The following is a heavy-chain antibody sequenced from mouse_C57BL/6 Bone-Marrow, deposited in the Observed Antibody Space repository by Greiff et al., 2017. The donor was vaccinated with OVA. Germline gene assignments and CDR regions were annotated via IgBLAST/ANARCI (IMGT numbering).Heavy chain of an antibody. D-gene: IGHD2-1*01. CDR2: IDPETGGT. V-gene: IGHV1-15*01. J-gene: IGHJ4*01. Sequence: VQRVESGAELVRPGASVTLSCKASGYTFTDYEMHWVKQTPVHGLEWIGAIDPETGGTAYNQKFKGKAILTADKSSSTAYMELRSLTSEDSAVYYCTRRYYGNLYYAMDYWGQGTSVTVSS. CDR1: GYTFTDYE. CDR3: TRRYYGNLYYAMDY.